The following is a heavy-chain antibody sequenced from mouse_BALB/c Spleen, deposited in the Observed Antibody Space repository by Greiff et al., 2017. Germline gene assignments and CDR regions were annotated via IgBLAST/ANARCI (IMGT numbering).Heavy chain of an antibody. J-gene: IGHJ2*01. CDR2: ISSGGSYT. D-gene: IGHD4-1*01. V-gene: IGHV5-9-4*01. CDR3: AKLGPAYYFDY. Sequence: EVNVVESGGGLVKPGGSLKLSCAASGFTFSSYAMSWVRQSPEKRLEWVAEISSGGSYTYYPDTVTGRFTISRDNAKNTLYLEMSSLRSEDTAMYYCAKLGPAYYFDYWGQGTTLTVSS. CDR1: GFTFSSYA.